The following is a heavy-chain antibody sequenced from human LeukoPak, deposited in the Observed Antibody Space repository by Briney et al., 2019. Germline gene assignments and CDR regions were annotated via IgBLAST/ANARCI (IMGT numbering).Heavy chain of an antibody. D-gene: IGHD6-13*01. J-gene: IGHJ4*02. V-gene: IGHV3-30*18. CDR3: AKDQYSSSWNQIDY. CDR2: ISYDGSNK. CDR1: GFTFSSYG. Sequence: PGRSLRLSCAASGFTFSSYGMHWVRQAPGKGLEWEAVISYDGSNKYYADSVKGRFTISRDNSKNTLYLQMNSLRAEDTAVYYCAKDQYSSSWNQIDYWGQGTLVTVSS.